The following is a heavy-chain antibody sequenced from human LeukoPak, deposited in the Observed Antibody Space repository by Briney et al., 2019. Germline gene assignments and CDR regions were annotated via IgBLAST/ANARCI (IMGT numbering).Heavy chain of an antibody. J-gene: IGHJ5*02. CDR1: GFTFSSYW. V-gene: IGHV3-7*01. Sequence: PGGSLRLSCAASGFTFSSYWMSWVRQAPGKGLEWVANIKKDGSEKFYVDSVKGRFTISRDNAKNSLYLQMNSLRAEDTAVYYCARLGPIAAAGNWFDHWGQGILVTVSS. CDR3: ARLGPIAAAGNWFDH. D-gene: IGHD6-13*01. CDR2: IKKDGSEK.